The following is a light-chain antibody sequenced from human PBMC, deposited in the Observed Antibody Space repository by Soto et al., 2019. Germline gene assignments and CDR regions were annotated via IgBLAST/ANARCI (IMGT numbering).Light chain of an antibody. CDR2: DVS. J-gene: IGKJ1*01. Sequence: DIQMTQFPPTLAASVGDRVTITCRASQTISTWLAWYQQKPGKAPTLLIYDVSSRQSGVPARFSGSGSGTEFTLHISSLQPDDFAVYYCQQYNSYSFSMFGQGTKVEVK. V-gene: IGKV1-5*01. CDR1: QTISTW. CDR3: QQYNSYSFSM.